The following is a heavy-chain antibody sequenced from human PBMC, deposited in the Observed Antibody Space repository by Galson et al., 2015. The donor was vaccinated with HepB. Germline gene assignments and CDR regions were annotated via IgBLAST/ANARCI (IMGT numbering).Heavy chain of an antibody. V-gene: IGHV4-4*07. J-gene: IGHJ6*03. D-gene: IGHD3-10*01. CDR3: ARGAYYSYYYMDV. CDR2: IYTSGST. Sequence: CTVSGGSISSYYWSWIRQPAGKGLEWIGRIYTSGSTNYNPSLKSRITMSVDTSKNQFSLKLSSVTAADTAVYYCARGAYYSYYYMDVWGKGTTVTVSS. CDR1: GGSISSYY.